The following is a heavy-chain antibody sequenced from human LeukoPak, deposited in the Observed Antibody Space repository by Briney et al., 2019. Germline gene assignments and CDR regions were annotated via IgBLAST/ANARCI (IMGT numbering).Heavy chain of an antibody. D-gene: IGHD3-9*01. CDR1: GYTFTSYY. V-gene: IGHV1-46*01. CDR3: ARGTPGRYFDWTTKTPPNGWFDP. J-gene: IGHJ5*02. CDR2: INPSGGST. Sequence: ASVKVSCKASGYTFTSYYMHWVRQAPGQGLEWMGIINPSGGSTSYAQKFQGRVTITRDTSTSTVYMELSSLRSEDTAVYYCARGTPGRYFDWTTKTPPNGWFDPWGQGTLVTVSS.